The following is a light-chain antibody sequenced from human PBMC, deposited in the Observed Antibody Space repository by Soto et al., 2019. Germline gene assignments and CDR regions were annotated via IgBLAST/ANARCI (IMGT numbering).Light chain of an antibody. CDR3: QQCYSTPWT. CDR1: QSLLYSSNNKNY. V-gene: IGKV4-1*01. Sequence: DIVMTQSPDSLAVSLGERATINCKSSQSLLYSSNNKNYLAWYQQKPGQPPKLLIYWASTRESGVPDRFSGSGSGTDFTLIISTLQAADVAVYYCQQCYSTPWTFGQGTKVEI. CDR2: WAS. J-gene: IGKJ1*01.